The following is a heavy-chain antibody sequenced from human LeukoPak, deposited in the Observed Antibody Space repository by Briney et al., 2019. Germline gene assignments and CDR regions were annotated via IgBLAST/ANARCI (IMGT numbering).Heavy chain of an antibody. CDR2: ISYDGSNK. CDR3: AREGPNCSGGSCYPYYFDY. J-gene: IGHJ4*02. Sequence: GRSLRLSCAASGFTFSSYGFHWVRQAPGKGLEWVAVISYDGSNKYYADSVKGRFTISRDNSKNTLYLQMNSLRAEDTAVYYCAREGPNCSGGSCYPYYFDYWGQGTLVTVSS. CDR1: GFTFSSYG. D-gene: IGHD2-15*01. V-gene: IGHV3-30*19.